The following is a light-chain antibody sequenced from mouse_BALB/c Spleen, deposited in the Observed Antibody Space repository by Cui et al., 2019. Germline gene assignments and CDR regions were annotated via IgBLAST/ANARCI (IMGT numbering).Light chain of an antibody. CDR3: QQRSSYPT. J-gene: IGKJ1*01. CDR2: NTS. Sequence: QIVLTQSPAIMSASPGEKVTMTCSASSSISYMHWYQQKPGTSTKRWIYNTSKLASGVPARFSGSGSGTYYSLTISSMEAEDAATYYCQQRSSYPTFGGGTKLEIK. CDR1: SSISY. V-gene: IGKV4-70*01.